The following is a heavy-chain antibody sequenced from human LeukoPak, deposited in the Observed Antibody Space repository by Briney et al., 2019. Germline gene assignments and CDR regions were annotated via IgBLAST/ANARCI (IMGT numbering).Heavy chain of an antibody. J-gene: IGHJ4*02. CDR2: INHSGST. CDR1: GGSFSGYY. CDR3: ASGRGTASWGY. V-gene: IGHV4-34*01. Sequence: SETLSLTCAVYGGSFSGYYWSWIRQPPGKGLEWIGEINHSGSTNYNPSLKSRVTISVDTSKNQFPLKLSSVTAADTAVYYCASGRGTASWGYWGQGTLVTVSS. D-gene: IGHD1-1*01.